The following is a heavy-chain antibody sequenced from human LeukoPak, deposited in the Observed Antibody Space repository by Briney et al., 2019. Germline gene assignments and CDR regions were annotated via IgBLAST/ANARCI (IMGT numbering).Heavy chain of an antibody. J-gene: IGHJ4*02. CDR2: ISSSGRYI. CDR3: AREHRRYSSGWSKSDGNYVDY. D-gene: IGHD6-19*01. CDR1: GFSISSYS. V-gene: IGHV3-21*01. Sequence: GGSLRLSCAASGFSISSYSMNWVRQAPGKGLEWVSSISSSGRYISYADSVKGRFTISRDNAKGSLYLHMNSLRAEDTAVYYCAREHRRYSSGWSKSDGNYVDYWGQGALITISS.